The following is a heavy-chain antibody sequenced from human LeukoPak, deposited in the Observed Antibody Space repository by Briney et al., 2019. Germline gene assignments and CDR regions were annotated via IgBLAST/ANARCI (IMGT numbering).Heavy chain of an antibody. CDR1: GYTFTGYY. CDR2: INPNSGGT. Sequence: ASVKVSCKASGYTFTGYYMHWVRQAPRQGLEWMGWINPNSGGTNYAQKFQGRVTMTRDTSISTAYMELSRLRSDDTAVYYCARSCSGGSCYYAFDIWGQGTMVTVSS. CDR3: ARSCSGGSCYYAFDI. J-gene: IGHJ3*02. V-gene: IGHV1-2*02. D-gene: IGHD2-15*01.